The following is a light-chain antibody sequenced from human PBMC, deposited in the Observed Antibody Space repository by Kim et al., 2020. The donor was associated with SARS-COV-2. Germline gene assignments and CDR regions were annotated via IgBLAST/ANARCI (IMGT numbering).Light chain of an antibody. CDR3: QQYNDWPLP. V-gene: IGKV3-15*01. Sequence: VSPGDRATLPCRASQSVSTNLAWYQHKPGQPPRLLIYDASTRATGIPVRFSGSGSGTEFTLTISSLQSEDFAIYYCQQYNDWPLPFGGGTKVDIK. CDR1: QSVSTN. CDR2: DAS. J-gene: IGKJ4*01.